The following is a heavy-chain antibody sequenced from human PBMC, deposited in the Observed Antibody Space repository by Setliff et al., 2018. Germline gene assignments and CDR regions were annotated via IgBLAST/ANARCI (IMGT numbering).Heavy chain of an antibody. CDR2: ISSDGGDK. CDR3: ARDGGEY. D-gene: IGHD3-16*01. V-gene: IGHV3-30*03. CDR1: GFIFSSYW. J-gene: IGHJ4*02. Sequence: GGSLRLSCAASGFIFSSYWMSWVRQAPGKGLAWVAVISSDGGDKYYADSVKGRFTISRDTSKNTLHLQMNSLRVEDTAVYYCARDGGEYWGQGTLVTVSS.